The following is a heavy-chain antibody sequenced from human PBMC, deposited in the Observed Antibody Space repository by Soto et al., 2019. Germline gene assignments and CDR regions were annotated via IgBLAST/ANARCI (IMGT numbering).Heavy chain of an antibody. D-gene: IGHD4-17*01. CDR2: IIPFFGAA. J-gene: IGHJ2*01. CDR1: GDTFSSHA. V-gene: IGHV1-69*01. CDR3: ARGIEEMATTTAVWSFDL. Sequence: QVQLVQSGAEVKKPGSSVKVSCKASGDTFSSHAFGWVRQAPGQGLEWMGGIIPFFGAANYAQTFQGRAAITAEESTTTVYMEMSSLRSEDTAVYYCARGIEEMATTTAVWSFDLWGRGTLVTVSS.